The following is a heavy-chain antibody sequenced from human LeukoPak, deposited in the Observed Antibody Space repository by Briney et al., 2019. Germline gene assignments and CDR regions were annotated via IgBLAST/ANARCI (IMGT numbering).Heavy chain of an antibody. D-gene: IGHD2-15*01. J-gene: IGHJ4*02. CDR1: GFTVTSKY. V-gene: IGHV3-53*01. CDR3: AKDGVPVVAATPHDY. Sequence: GGSLRLSCAASGFTVTSKYMSWVRQAPGKGLEWVSIIYNGGNTYYADSVKGRFTISRDTSTNTLYLQMNSPRADDTAVYYCAKDGVPVVAATPHDYWGQGTLVTVSS. CDR2: IYNGGNT.